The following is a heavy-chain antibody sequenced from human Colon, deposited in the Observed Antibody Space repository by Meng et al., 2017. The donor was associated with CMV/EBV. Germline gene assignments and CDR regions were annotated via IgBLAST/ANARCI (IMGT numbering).Heavy chain of an antibody. V-gene: IGHV3-21*01. D-gene: IGHD2-2*01. CDR1: GFTFSSYS. Sequence: GESLKISCAASGFTFSSYSMNWVRQAPGKGLEWVSSISSSSSYIYYADSVKGRFTISRDNAKNSLYLQMNSLRAEDTAVYYCARLRIEYTTSWYLDSWGQGTLVTVSS. CDR2: ISSSSSYI. CDR3: ARLRIEYTTSWYLDS. J-gene: IGHJ4*02.